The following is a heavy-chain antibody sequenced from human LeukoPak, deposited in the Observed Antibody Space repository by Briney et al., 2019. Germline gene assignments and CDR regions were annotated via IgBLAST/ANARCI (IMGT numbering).Heavy chain of an antibody. V-gene: IGHV1-69*05. CDR2: IIPIFGTA. J-gene: IGHJ5*02. Sequence: ASVKVSCKASGGTFSSYAISWVRQAPGQGLEWMGGIIPIFGTANYAQKFQGRVTITTDESTSTAYMELSSQRSEDTAVYYCATVVGDPAAGTFGWFDPWGQGTLVTVSS. CDR3: ATVVGDPAAGTFGWFDP. D-gene: IGHD6-13*01. CDR1: GGTFSSYA.